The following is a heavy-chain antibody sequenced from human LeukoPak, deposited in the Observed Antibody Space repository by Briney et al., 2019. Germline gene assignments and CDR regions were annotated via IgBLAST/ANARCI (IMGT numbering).Heavy chain of an antibody. V-gene: IGHV3-23*01. CDR3: AKDQRDSSSHDY. D-gene: IGHD6-13*01. CDR1: GFTFSSYA. Sequence: GGSLRLSCAASGFTFSSYAMSWVRQAPEKGLEWVSAISGSGGSTYYADSVKGRFTISRDNSKNTLYLQMNSLRAEDTAVYYCAKDQRDSSSHDYWGQGTLVTVSS. J-gene: IGHJ4*02. CDR2: ISGSGGST.